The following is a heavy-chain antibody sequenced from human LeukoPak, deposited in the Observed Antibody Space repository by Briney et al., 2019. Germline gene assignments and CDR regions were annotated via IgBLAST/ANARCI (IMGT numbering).Heavy chain of an antibody. Sequence: PSETLSLTCTVSGGSISSYYWSWIRQPPGKGLEWIGYIYYSGSTNYNPSLKSRVTISVDTSKNQFSLKLSSVTAADTAVYYCARLVTTRESIWIDYWGQATLVTVSS. CDR1: GGSISSYY. D-gene: IGHD4-11*01. V-gene: IGHV4-59*08. CDR2: IYYSGST. CDR3: ARLVTTRESIWIDY. J-gene: IGHJ4*02.